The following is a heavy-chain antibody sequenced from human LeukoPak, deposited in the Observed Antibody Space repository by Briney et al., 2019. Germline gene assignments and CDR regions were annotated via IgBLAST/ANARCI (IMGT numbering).Heavy chain of an antibody. CDR3: AREVAAGIDY. CDR1: GDSITNYY. D-gene: IGHD6-25*01. V-gene: IGHV4-59*12. CDR2: ISYSGST. Sequence: SETLSLTCTVSGDSITNYYWSWIRQPPGKGLEWIGYISYSGSTNYNPSLKSRVTISVDTSKNQFSLKLSSVTAADTAVYYCAREVAAGIDYWGQGTLVTVSS. J-gene: IGHJ4*02.